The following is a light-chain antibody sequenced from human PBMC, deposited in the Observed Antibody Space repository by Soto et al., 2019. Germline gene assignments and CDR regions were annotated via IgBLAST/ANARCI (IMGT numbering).Light chain of an antibody. CDR1: SSNIGAGYD. CDR3: QSYDSSLRVYVV. V-gene: IGLV1-40*01. CDR2: GNS. J-gene: IGLJ2*01. Sequence: QAVVTQPPSVSGAPGQRVTISCTGSSSNIGAGYDVHWYQQLPGTAPKLLIYGNSNRPSGVPDRFSGSKSGTSASLAITGLQAEDGADYYCQSYDSSLRVYVVFGGGTKLTVL.